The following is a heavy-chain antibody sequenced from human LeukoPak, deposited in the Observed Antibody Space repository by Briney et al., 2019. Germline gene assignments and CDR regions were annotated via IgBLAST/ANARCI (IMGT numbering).Heavy chain of an antibody. CDR3: ARHGWDYPSGTYYTFDP. CDR2: LFYDGTT. Sequence: SETLSLTCNVFGGSINDPNYYWGWIRQSPGRTLEWIGSLFYDGTTYYNPSLKSRVTTSVDTSKNQFSLRLSSVTATDTAMYYCARHGWDYPSGTYYTFDPWGQGTLVTVSS. J-gene: IGHJ5*02. D-gene: IGHD3-10*01. V-gene: IGHV4-39*01. CDR1: GGSINDPNYY.